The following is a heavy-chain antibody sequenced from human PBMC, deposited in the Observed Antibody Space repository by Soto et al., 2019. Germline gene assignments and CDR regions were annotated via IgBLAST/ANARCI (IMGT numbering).Heavy chain of an antibody. V-gene: IGHV1-69*13. D-gene: IGHD2-2*01. CDR2: IIPIFGTA. Sequence: VASVKVSCKASGGTFSSYAISWVRQAPGQGLEWMGGIIPIFGTANYAQKFQGRVTITADESTSTAYMELSSLRSEDTAVYYCASRYCSSTSCPKYRTGDYYGMDVWGQGTTVTVSS. CDR1: GGTFSSYA. CDR3: ASRYCSSTSCPKYRTGDYYGMDV. J-gene: IGHJ6*02.